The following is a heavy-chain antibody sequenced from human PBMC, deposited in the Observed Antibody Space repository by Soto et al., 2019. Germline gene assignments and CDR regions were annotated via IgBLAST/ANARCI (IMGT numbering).Heavy chain of an antibody. Sequence: QVQLQQWGAGLLKPSETLSLTCAVYNGSFGGYYWSWIRQPPGKGLEWIGEINRSASTNYNPSLKSRVTISVDASKNQYSLKVSSVTAADAAVYYCASVVAATSRGWFDPWGQGTLVTVSS. D-gene: IGHD2-15*01. CDR2: INRSAST. CDR3: ASVVAATSRGWFDP. V-gene: IGHV4-34*01. J-gene: IGHJ5*02. CDR1: NGSFGGYY.